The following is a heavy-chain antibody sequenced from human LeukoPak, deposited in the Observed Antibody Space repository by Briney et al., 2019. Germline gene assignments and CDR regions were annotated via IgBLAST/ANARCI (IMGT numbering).Heavy chain of an antibody. V-gene: IGHV3-23*01. CDR2: ISGSGGST. D-gene: IGHD3-9*01. J-gene: IGHJ4*02. CDR1: GFTFSSYA. CDR3: AKPILTAFGYFDY. Sequence: GGSLRLSCAASGFTFSSYAMSWVRQAPGKGLEWVSAISGSGGSTFYADSVKGRFTISRDNSKNTLYLQMNSLRAGDTAVYYCAKPILTAFGYFDYWGQGTLVTVSS.